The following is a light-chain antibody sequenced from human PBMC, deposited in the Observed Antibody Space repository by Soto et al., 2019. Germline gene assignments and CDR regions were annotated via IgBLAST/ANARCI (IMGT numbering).Light chain of an antibody. CDR3: SSYTSTSTPYV. CDR1: SSDIGGYNY. V-gene: IGLV2-14*03. J-gene: IGLJ1*01. CDR2: DVT. Sequence: QSVLTQPASVSGSPGQSLAISCTGTSSDIGGYNYVSWYQQHPGKAPKLLIYDVTHRPSGVSNRFSGSKSGDTASLTISGLQAEDEADYYCSSYTSTSTPYVFGTGTKVTVL.